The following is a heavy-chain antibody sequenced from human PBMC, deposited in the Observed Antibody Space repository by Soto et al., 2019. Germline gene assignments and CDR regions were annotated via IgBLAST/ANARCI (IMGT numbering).Heavy chain of an antibody. CDR2: IKTTTDGGTT. J-gene: IGHJ4*02. V-gene: IGHV3-15*01. D-gene: IGHD3-10*01. CDR3: TDGVPFDY. CDR1: GFTFTTAW. Sequence: EVQLVESGGGFVKPGGSLRLSCVASGFTFTTAWMSWVRQAPGKGLEWVGRIKTTTDGGTTDYAAPVKGRFTISRDDSENTVYLQMDSLKTEDTGVYYCTDGVPFDYWGQGTLLTVSS.